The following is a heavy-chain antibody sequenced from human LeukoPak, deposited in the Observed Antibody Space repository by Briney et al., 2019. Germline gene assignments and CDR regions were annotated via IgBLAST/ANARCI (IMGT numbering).Heavy chain of an antibody. CDR3: AREQDSSGYYYGGAFDI. Sequence: GGSLRLSCAASGFTFSSYGMSWVRQAPGKGLEWVSSISSRSSYIYYADSVKGRFTVSRDNAKNSLYLQMNSLRAEDTAVYYCAREQDSSGYYYGGAFDIWGQGTMVTVSS. D-gene: IGHD3-22*01. J-gene: IGHJ3*02. CDR2: ISSRSSYI. CDR1: GFTFSSYG. V-gene: IGHV3-21*01.